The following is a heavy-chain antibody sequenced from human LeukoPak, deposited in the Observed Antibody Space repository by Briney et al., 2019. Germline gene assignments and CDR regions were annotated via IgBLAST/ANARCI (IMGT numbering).Heavy chain of an antibody. CDR2: ISGSGAST. CDR3: AKDVGKWESLHFFDY. D-gene: IGHD1-26*01. CDR1: GFTLSTNA. J-gene: IGHJ4*02. Sequence: GGSLRLSCLTSGFTLSTNAMSWVRQAPGKGLEWISGISGSGASTYYADSVEGRFTISRDDSRNTLYLQMNSLRGDDTAVYYCAKDVGKWESLHFFDYWGQGTLVTVSS. V-gene: IGHV3-23*01.